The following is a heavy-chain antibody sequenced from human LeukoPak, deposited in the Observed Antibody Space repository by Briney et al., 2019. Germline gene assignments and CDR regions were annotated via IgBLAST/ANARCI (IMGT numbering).Heavy chain of an antibody. CDR3: ARAPGSTGWRQFDY. D-gene: IGHD2-8*02. V-gene: IGHV5-51*01. CDR2: IYPGDSDT. CDR1: GYSFTSYW. J-gene: IGHJ4*02. Sequence: GESLKISCKGSGYSFTSYWIGWVRQMPGKGLEWMGIIYPGDSDTRYGPSFQGQVTISVDKSISTAFLQWSSLKASDTAMYYCARAPGSTGWRQFDYWGQGALVTVSS.